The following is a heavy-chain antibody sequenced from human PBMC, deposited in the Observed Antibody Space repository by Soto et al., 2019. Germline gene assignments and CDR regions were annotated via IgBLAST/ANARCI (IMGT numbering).Heavy chain of an antibody. Sequence: GGSPKISCKSSGYSFTDYWIGWVRQRPGKGLEWMGIIYPGDSDARYSPSFQGQVTISVDTSINTAFLRWNSLTASDTAMYYCARQADYNILTGYFYYFDYWGQGSLVTVSS. CDR2: IYPGDSDA. J-gene: IGHJ4*02. CDR1: GYSFTDYW. CDR3: ARQADYNILTGYFYYFDY. D-gene: IGHD3-9*01. V-gene: IGHV5-51*01.